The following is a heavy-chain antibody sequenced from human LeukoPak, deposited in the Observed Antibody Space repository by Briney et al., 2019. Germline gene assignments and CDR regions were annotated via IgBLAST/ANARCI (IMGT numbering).Heavy chain of an antibody. CDR1: GYTFTSYY. CDR3: ARAISGRAKSYYYGMDV. J-gene: IGHJ6*02. CDR2: INPSGGST. V-gene: IGHV1-46*01. D-gene: IGHD6-19*01. Sequence: GASVKVSCKASGYTFTSYYMHWVRQAPGQGLEWMGIINPSGGSTSYAQKFQGRVTMTRGTSTSTVYMELSSLRSEDTAVYYCARAISGRAKSYYYGMDVWGQGTTVTVSS.